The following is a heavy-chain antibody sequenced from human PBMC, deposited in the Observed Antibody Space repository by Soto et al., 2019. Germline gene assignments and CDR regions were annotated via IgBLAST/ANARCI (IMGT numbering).Heavy chain of an antibody. J-gene: IGHJ4*02. Sequence: QITLKESGPPLLKPTQTLTLTCTFSGFSLTTAGVGVGWFRQPPGKALEWLALVYWNDDIRYSPSLTTRLTITRYTXXNQVVLTMTNMDPMDTATYYCPHYMTTMNTGYFGYWGQGTLVTVSS. V-gene: IGHV2-5*01. CDR3: PHYMTTMNTGYFGY. D-gene: IGHD4-17*01. CDR1: GFSLTTAGVG. CDR2: VYWNDDI.